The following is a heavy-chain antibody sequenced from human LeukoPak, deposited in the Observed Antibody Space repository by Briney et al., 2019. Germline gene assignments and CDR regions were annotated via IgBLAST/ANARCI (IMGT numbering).Heavy chain of an antibody. J-gene: IGHJ5*02. V-gene: IGHV1-2*02. CDR3: ARLVCTNGVCYSGNNWFDP. CDR1: GYTFTGYY. Sequence: GASVKVSCKASGYTFTGYYMHWVRQAPGQGLEWMGWINPNSGGTNYGQKFQGRVTMTRDTSISTAYMELSRLRSDDTAVYYCARLVCTNGVCYSGNNWFDPWGQGTLVTVSS. D-gene: IGHD2-8*01. CDR2: INPNSGGT.